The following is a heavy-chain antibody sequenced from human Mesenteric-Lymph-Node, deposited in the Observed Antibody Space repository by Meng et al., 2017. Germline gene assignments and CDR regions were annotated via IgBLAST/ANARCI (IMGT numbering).Heavy chain of an antibody. Sequence: EVQLLESGGGLVQPGGSLRLSCAASAFTSTTYATSWVRQAPGKGLEWVSTISDSGGRIFYADSVKGRFTISRDNSKNTVYLQMNSLRVEDTAIYYCAKRVEWQQLAPFDYWGRGTLVTVSS. V-gene: IGHV3-23*01. J-gene: IGHJ4*02. CDR1: AFTSTTYA. CDR3: AKRVEWQQLAPFDY. CDR2: ISDSGGRI. D-gene: IGHD6-13*01.